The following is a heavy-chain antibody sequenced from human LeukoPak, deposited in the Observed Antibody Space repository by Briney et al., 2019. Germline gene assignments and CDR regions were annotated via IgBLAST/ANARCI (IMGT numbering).Heavy chain of an antibody. CDR2: IKQDGSEK. Sequence: GGSLRLSCAASGFTFSSYWMSWVRQAPGKGLEWVANIKQDGSEKYYVDSVKGRFTISRDNPKNSLYLQMNSLRAEDTAVYYCARVGPINWFDPWGQGTLVTVSS. CDR1: GFTFSSYW. V-gene: IGHV3-7*01. CDR3: ARVGPINWFDP. J-gene: IGHJ5*02.